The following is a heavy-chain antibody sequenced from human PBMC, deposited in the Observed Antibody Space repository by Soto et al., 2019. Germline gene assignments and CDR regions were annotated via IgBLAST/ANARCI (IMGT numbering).Heavy chain of an antibody. Sequence: ASVKVSCKASGYTFTSYYMHWVRQAPGQGLEWMGIINPSGGSTSYAQKFQGRVAMSVDTSKNHFSLRLSSVTAADTAVYYCARGSFYPPAGSLGGLFEPWGQGILVTVSS. CDR1: GYTFTSYY. V-gene: IGHV1-46*01. CDR3: ARGSFYPPAGSLGGLFEP. CDR2: INPSGGST. J-gene: IGHJ5*02. D-gene: IGHD3-10*01.